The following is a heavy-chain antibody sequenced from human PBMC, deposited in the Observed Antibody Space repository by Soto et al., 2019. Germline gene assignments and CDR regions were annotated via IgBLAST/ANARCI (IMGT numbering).Heavy chain of an antibody. CDR3: ASDYYDSSGPDAFDI. D-gene: IGHD3-22*01. Sequence: SVKVSCKASGGTFSSYAISWVLQAPGQGLEWMGGIIPIFGTANYAQKFQGRVTITTDTSTSTAYMELRSLRSDDTAAYYCASDYYDSSGPDAFDIWGQGTMVTVSS. V-gene: IGHV1-69*05. J-gene: IGHJ3*02. CDR1: GGTFSSYA. CDR2: IIPIFGTA.